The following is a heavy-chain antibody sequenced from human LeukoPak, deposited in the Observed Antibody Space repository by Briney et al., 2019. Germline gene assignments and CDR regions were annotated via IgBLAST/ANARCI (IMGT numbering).Heavy chain of an antibody. CDR2: INPNSGGT. J-gene: IGHJ4*02. D-gene: IGHD6-13*01. CDR3: AREGGIAAAGTY. V-gene: IGHV1-2*02. Sequence: ASVKVSCKASGYTFTSNDINWVRQATGQGLEWMGWINPNSGGTNYAQKFQGRVTMTRDTSISTAYMELSRLRSDDTAVYYCAREGGIAAAGTYWGQGTLVTVSS. CDR1: GYTFTSND.